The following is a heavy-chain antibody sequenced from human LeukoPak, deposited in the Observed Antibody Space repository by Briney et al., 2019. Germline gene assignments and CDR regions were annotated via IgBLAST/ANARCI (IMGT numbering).Heavy chain of an antibody. CDR1: GGSVSSGSYY. J-gene: IGHJ3*02. CDR2: IYYSGST. D-gene: IGHD3-22*01. CDR3: AREIETYYYDSSGYKRAFDI. V-gene: IGHV4-61*01. Sequence: SETLSLTCTVSGGSVSSGSYYWRWIRQPPGKGLEWIGDIYYSGSTNYNPSLKSRVTISVDTSKNQFSLKLSSVTAADTAVYYCAREIETYYYDSSGYKRAFDIWGQGTMVTVSS.